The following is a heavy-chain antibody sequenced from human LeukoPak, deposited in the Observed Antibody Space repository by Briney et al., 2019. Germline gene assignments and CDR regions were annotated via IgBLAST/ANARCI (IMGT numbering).Heavy chain of an antibody. CDR2: ITSSSSYI. CDR3: ARDPYSGSYGPYYYYYMDV. CDR1: GFSFSSYN. D-gene: IGHD1-26*01. V-gene: IGHV3-21*06. J-gene: IGHJ6*03. Sequence: GGSLRLSCAASGFSFSSYNMNWVRQAPGKGPEWVSSITSSSSYIYYADSVKGRFTISRDNAKNSLYLQMDSLRVEDTAVYYCARDPYSGSYGPYYYYYMDVRGKGTTVTISS.